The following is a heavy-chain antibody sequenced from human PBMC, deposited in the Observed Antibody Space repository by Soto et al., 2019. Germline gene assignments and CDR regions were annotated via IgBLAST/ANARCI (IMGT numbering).Heavy chain of an antibody. D-gene: IGHD1-20*01. Sequence: EVQLVESGGGLIQPGGSPRLSCTPSGFIVSHNYMSWVRQAPGTGLEWVSVIYSSGTTYYADSVKGRFTISRDDSKNTLYLQMNSLRADDTAVYYCAGGITGTTFDYWGQGTLVTVSS. CDR1: GFIVSHNY. J-gene: IGHJ4*02. CDR3: AGGITGTTFDY. CDR2: IYSSGTT. V-gene: IGHV3-53*01.